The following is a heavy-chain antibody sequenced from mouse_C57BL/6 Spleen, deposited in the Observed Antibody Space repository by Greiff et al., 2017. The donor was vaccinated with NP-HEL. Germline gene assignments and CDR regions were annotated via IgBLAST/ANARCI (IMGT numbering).Heavy chain of an antibody. D-gene: IGHD1-1*01. CDR2: IDPSDSDT. Sequence: QVQLKQPGAELVRPGSSVKLSCKASGYTFTSYWMHWVKQRPIQGLEWIGNIDPSDSDTHYNQKFKDKATLTVDKSSSTAYMQLSSLTSEDAAVYYCARDYYGSSCDYWGQGTTLTVSS. CDR3: ARDYYGSSCDY. J-gene: IGHJ2*01. V-gene: IGHV1-52*01. CDR1: GYTFTSYW.